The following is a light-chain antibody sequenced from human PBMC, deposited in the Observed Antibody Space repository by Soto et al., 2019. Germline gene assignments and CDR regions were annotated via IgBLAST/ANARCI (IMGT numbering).Light chain of an antibody. J-gene: IGKJ2*01. CDR1: QSVLYSSNNKNY. CDR2: WAS. V-gene: IGKV4-1*01. CDR3: QHYYSTPYT. Sequence: DIVMTQSPDSLAVSLGERATINCKSSQSVLYSSNNKNYLAWYQQKPGQPPKLLIYWASTRESGVPDRFSGSGSGTDFTLTISRLQAEDVAVYYCQHYYSTPYTFGQGTKLEIK.